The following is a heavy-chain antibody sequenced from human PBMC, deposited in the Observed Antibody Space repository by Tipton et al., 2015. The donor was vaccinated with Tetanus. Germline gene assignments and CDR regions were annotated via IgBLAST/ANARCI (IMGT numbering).Heavy chain of an antibody. J-gene: IGHJ4*02. CDR2: SWYDGTDK. Sequence: SLRLSCAASGFIFSSYGIHWVRQAPGKGLEWVAVSWYDGTDKYYADSVKGRFTISRDNSKNILYLQMNSLRAEDTAVYYCAREADCSGGSCFSGDFDNWGQGTRVTVSS. V-gene: IGHV3-33*01. CDR3: AREADCSGGSCFSGDFDN. D-gene: IGHD2-15*01. CDR1: GFIFSSYG.